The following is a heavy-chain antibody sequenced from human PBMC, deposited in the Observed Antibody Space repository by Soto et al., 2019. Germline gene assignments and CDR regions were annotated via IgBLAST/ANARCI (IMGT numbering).Heavy chain of an antibody. J-gene: IGHJ3*02. CDR2: ISYDGSTK. CDR3: AKDICGGDCYYDGLDI. CDR1: GFAFSSYG. Sequence: GGSLRLSCAASGFAFSSYGMHWVRQAPGKGLEWVAVISYDGSTKYYADSVKGRFTIFRDNSKNMLYVEMNSLTDEDTAVFYCAKDICGGDCYYDGLDIWGQGTMVTVSS. D-gene: IGHD2-21*02. V-gene: IGHV3-30*18.